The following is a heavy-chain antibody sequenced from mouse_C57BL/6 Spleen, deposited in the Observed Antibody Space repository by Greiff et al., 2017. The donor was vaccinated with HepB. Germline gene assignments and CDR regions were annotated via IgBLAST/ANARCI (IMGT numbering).Heavy chain of an antibody. V-gene: IGHV14-4*01. D-gene: IGHD1-1*01. CDR3: TTAVVATHLYFDV. CDR1: GFNIKDDY. CDR2: IDPENGDT. J-gene: IGHJ1*03. Sequence: VQLQQSGAELVRPGASVKLSCTASGFNIKDDYMHWVKQRPEQGLEWIGWIDPENGDTEYASKFQGKATITADTSSNTAYLQLSSLTSEDTAVYYCTTAVVATHLYFDVWGTGTTVTVSS.